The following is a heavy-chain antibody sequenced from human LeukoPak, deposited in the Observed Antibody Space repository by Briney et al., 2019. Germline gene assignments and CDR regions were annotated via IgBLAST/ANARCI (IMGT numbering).Heavy chain of an antibody. Sequence: GASVKVSCKASRHTFTGYYMHWVRQAPGQGLEWMGWINPNSGGTNYAQKFQGRVTMNRDTSISTAYMELSRLRSDDRAVYYCARGQWVFLSSAMFAFDIWGQGTMVTVSS. CDR3: ARGQWVFLSSAMFAFDI. V-gene: IGHV1-2*02. J-gene: IGHJ3*02. CDR1: RHTFTGYY. D-gene: IGHD3-22*01. CDR2: INPNSGGT.